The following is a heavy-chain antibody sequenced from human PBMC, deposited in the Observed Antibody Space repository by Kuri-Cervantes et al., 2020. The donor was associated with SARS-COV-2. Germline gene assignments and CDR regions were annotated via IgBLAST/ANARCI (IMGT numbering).Heavy chain of an antibody. Sequence: SETLSLTCTVSGDSISSSRYYWGWVRQPPGKGLEWIGSMYYSGSTYYHPSLKSRLTISVDTSKNQFSLKLSSVTAADTAVYYCARVVVVPAALPRWFDPWGQGTLVTVSS. CDR3: ARVVVVPAALPRWFDP. CDR1: GDSISSSRYY. V-gene: IGHV4-39*01. J-gene: IGHJ5*02. D-gene: IGHD2-2*01. CDR2: MYYSGST.